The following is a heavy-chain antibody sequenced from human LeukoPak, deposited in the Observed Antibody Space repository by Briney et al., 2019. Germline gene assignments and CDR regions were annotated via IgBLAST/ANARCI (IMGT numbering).Heavy chain of an antibody. CDR1: GGTFSSYA. CDR2: IIPIFGTA. Sequence: ASVKVSCKASGGTFSSYAISWVRQAPGQGLEWMGGIIPIFGTANYAQKFQGRVTITADESTSTAYMELSSLRSEDAAVYYCARSPYSYGQFPFDYWGQGTLVTVSS. J-gene: IGHJ4*02. V-gene: IGHV1-69*13. CDR3: ARSPYSYGQFPFDY. D-gene: IGHD5-18*01.